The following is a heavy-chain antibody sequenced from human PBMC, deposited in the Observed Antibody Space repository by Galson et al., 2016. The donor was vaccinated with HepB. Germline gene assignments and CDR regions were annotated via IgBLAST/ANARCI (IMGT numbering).Heavy chain of an antibody. D-gene: IGHD5-18*01. CDR3: AIQTAMVSSFDY. J-gene: IGHJ4*02. CDR2: IIPIFGKP. CDR1: GGTFSSYT. Sequence: SVKVSCKASGGTFSSYTINWVRQAPGQGLEWMGGIIPIFGKPHYAQKFQGRVTISADESTSTAYMELSSLRSEDTAVYYCAIQTAMVSSFDYWGQGTLVTVSS. V-gene: IGHV1-69*13.